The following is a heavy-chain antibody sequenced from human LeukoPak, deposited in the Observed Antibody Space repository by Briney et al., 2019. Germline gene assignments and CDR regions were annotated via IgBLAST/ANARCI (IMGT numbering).Heavy chain of an antibody. CDR3: ARTARLGGNSPPLYYYGMDV. D-gene: IGHD4-23*01. CDR2: IYYSGST. V-gene: IGHV4-59*01. Sequence: SETLSLTCTVSGGSISSYYWSWIRQPPGKGLEWIGYIYYSGSTNYNPSLKSRVTISVDTSKNQFSLKLSSVTAADTAVYYCARTARLGGNSPPLYYYGMDVWGQGTTVTVSS. CDR1: GGSISSYY. J-gene: IGHJ6*02.